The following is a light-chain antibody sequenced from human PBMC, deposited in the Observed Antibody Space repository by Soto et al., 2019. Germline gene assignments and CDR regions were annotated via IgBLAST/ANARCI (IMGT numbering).Light chain of an antibody. CDR3: QDYGTSWT. Sequence: ETVLTQSPATVSLSPGDRATLPCRASQSVSSNKLAWYQQKPGQDPRLLIYAAYSRATGIPDRFSGSGSGTDFTITSNRLEPEDFAVYYCQDYGTSWTFGQGTKVEIK. CDR1: QSVSSNK. CDR2: AAY. V-gene: IGKV3-20*01. J-gene: IGKJ1*01.